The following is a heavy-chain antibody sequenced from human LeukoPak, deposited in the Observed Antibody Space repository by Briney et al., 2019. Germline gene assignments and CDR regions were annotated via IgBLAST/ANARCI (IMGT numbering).Heavy chain of an antibody. J-gene: IGHJ5*02. CDR1: GGSISSYY. CDR2: IYYSGST. D-gene: IGHD6-19*01. V-gene: IGHV4-59*01. Sequence: SETLSLTCTVSGGSISSYYWSWIRQPPGKGLEWIGYIYYSGSTNYNPSLTSRVTISVDTSKNQFSLKLSSVTAADTAVYYCARDLGYSSGWTTWGQGTLVTVSS. CDR3: ARDLGYSSGWTT.